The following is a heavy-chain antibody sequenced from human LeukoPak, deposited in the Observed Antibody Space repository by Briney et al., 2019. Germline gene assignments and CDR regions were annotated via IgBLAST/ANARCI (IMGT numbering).Heavy chain of an antibody. CDR1: GGSISSYY. Sequence: SETLSLTCTVSGGSISSYYWSWIRQHPEKGLEWIGYFSYGGNTYYNPSLKSRVTISVDTATNQFSLKVRSVTAADTAVYYCARGDYDSSGYLYYFDPWGQGTPVTVSS. V-gene: IGHV4-59*06. D-gene: IGHD3-22*01. CDR2: FSYGGNT. CDR3: ARGDYDSSGYLYYFDP. J-gene: IGHJ4*02.